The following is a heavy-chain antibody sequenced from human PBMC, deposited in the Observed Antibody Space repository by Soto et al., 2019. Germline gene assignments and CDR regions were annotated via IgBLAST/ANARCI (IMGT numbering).Heavy chain of an antibody. D-gene: IGHD2-2*01. CDR3: TKDKVPDGVWDFDY. Sequence: EVHLLESGGGLVQPGGSLRLSYAASGFTFSGYTMNWVRQAPGKGLEWVSGILASGTTYYADSVRGRFTISRDNSRSMWFLQMNSLRAEDTALYYCTKDKVPDGVWDFDYWGQGTLVTVVS. V-gene: IGHV3-23*01. CDR2: ILASGTT. J-gene: IGHJ4*02. CDR1: GFTFSGYT.